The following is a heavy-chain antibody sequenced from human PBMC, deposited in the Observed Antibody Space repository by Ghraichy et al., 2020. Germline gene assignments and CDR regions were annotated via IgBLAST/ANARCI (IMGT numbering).Heavy chain of an antibody. J-gene: IGHJ4*02. V-gene: IGHV3-7*01. CDR2: IKQDGSEK. CDR3: ARMLYSGYVGWNY. D-gene: IGHD5-12*01. CDR1: GFTFSSYW. Sequence: GGSLRLSCAASGFTFSSYWMSWVRQASGKGLEWVANIKQDGSEKYYVDSVKGRFTISRDNAKNSLYLQMNSLRAEDTAVYYCARMLYSGYVGWNYWGQGTLVTVSS.